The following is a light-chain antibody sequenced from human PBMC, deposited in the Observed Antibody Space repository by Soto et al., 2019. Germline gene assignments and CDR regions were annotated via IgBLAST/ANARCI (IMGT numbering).Light chain of an antibody. CDR3: SSYTSSRTLG. J-gene: IGLJ2*01. Sequence: QSALTQPASVSGSPGQSITISCTGTSSDIGAYKYVSWYQQHPGRAPKLMIYEVIHRPSGVSSRFSGSKSGKTASLSISGLQADDEADYYCSSYTSSRTLGFGGGTKLTVL. V-gene: IGLV2-14*01. CDR1: SSDIGAYKY. CDR2: EVI.